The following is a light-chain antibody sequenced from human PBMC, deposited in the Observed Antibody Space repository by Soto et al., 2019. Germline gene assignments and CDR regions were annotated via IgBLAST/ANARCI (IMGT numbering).Light chain of an antibody. V-gene: IGLV2-14*01. CDR1: SSDVGAYNY. CDR2: EVS. CDR3: NSYTGSSTRFV. Sequence: QSALTQPASVSGSPGQSVTISCTGTSSDVGAYNYVSWYQQHPGKAPKLMIYEVSNRPSGVSNRFSGSKSGNTASLTISGLQAEDEADYYCNSYTGSSTRFVFGTGTQLTVL. J-gene: IGLJ1*01.